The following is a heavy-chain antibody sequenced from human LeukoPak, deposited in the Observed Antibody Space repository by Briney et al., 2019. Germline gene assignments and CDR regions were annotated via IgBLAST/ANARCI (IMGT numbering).Heavy chain of an antibody. Sequence: SETLSLTCAVYGGSFSGYYWSLIRQPPGKGLEWIGEINHSGSTNYNPSLKSRVTISVDTSKNQFSLKLSSVTAADTAVYYCARDRIAAHYGMDVWGQGTTVTVSS. D-gene: IGHD6-6*01. V-gene: IGHV4-34*01. CDR3: ARDRIAAHYGMDV. CDR1: GGSFSGYY. J-gene: IGHJ6*02. CDR2: INHSGST.